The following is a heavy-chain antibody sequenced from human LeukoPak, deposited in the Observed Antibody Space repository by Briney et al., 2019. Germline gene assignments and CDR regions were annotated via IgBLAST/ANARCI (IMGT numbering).Heavy chain of an antibody. Sequence: GGSLRLSCTTSGVNFGDYAMRWFRQAPEGGLEGGGFITNKAFGGTAEYAASVKGRFTISRDDSRSIAYLQMDNLRTEDTGVYYCTRDEYGVGSNFFDYWGQGTLVTVST. J-gene: IGHJ4*02. CDR1: GVNFGDYA. D-gene: IGHD4-17*01. CDR3: TRDEYGVGSNFFDY. V-gene: IGHV3-49*03. CDR2: ITNKAFGGTA.